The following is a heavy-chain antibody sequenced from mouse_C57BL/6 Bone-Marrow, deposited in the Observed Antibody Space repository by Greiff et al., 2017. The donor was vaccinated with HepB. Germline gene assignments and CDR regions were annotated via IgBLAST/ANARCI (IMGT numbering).Heavy chain of an antibody. V-gene: IGHV1-78*01. Sequence: VKLQESDAELVKPGASVKISCKVSGYTFTDHTIHWMKQRPEQGLEWIGYIYPRDGSTKYNEKFKGKATLTADKSSSTAYMQLSSLTSEDSAVYFCARGGYDGYYWWYFDVWGTGTTVTVSS. CDR1: GYTFTDHT. CDR2: IYPRDGST. J-gene: IGHJ1*03. D-gene: IGHD2-3*01. CDR3: ARGGYDGYYWWYFDV.